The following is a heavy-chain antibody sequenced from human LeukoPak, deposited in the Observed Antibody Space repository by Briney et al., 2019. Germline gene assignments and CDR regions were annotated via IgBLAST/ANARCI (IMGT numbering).Heavy chain of an antibody. CDR3: ARDQAIFGVVPTRGYMDV. CDR1: GFTFSSYS. D-gene: IGHD3-3*01. V-gene: IGHV3-21*01. J-gene: IGHJ6*03. Sequence: PGGSLRLSCAASGFTFSSYSMNWVRQAPGKGLEWVSSISSSSSYIYYADSVKGRFTISRDNAKDSLYLQMNSLRAEDTAVYYCARDQAIFGVVPTRGYMDVWGKGTTVTVSS. CDR2: ISSSSSYI.